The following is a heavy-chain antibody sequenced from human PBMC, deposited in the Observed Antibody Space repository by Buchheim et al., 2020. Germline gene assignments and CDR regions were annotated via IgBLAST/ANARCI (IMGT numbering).Heavy chain of an antibody. Sequence: QVQLVESGGGVVQPGRSLRLSCAASGFTFSGYGMHWVRQAPGKGLEWVAFIRYDGSNKYYADSVKGRFTISRDNSKNTLYLQMNSLRAEDTAVYYCANADTRGYSYGVDYWGQGAL. CDR2: IRYDGSNK. CDR3: ANADTRGYSYGVDY. CDR1: GFTFSGYG. V-gene: IGHV3-30*02. J-gene: IGHJ4*02. D-gene: IGHD5-18*01.